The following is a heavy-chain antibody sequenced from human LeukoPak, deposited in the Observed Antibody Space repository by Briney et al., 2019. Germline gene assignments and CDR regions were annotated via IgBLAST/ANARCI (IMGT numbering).Heavy chain of an antibody. Sequence: PSETLSLTCNVSGDSISSDYWSWIRQPPGKGLEWIGEINHSGSTNYNPSLKSRVTISVDTSKNQFSLKLSSVTAADTAVYYCASVVLGYCSGGSCYSYWFDPWGQGTLVTVSS. CDR1: GDSISSDY. J-gene: IGHJ5*02. CDR2: INHSGST. D-gene: IGHD2-15*01. V-gene: IGHV4-34*01. CDR3: ASVVLGYCSGGSCYSYWFDP.